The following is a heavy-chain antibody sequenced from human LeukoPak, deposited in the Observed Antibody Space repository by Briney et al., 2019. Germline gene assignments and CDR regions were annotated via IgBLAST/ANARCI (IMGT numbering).Heavy chain of an antibody. CDR1: GFRFSTYG. CDR2: ISGSGGST. CDR3: AKDIGPHYYYGMDV. Sequence: GGSLRLSCAASGFRFSTYGMHWVRQAPGKGLEWVSAISGSGGSTYYADSVKGRFTISRDNSKNTLYLQMNSLRAEDTAVYYCAKDIGPHYYYGMDVWGQGTTVTVSS. J-gene: IGHJ6*02. V-gene: IGHV3-23*01.